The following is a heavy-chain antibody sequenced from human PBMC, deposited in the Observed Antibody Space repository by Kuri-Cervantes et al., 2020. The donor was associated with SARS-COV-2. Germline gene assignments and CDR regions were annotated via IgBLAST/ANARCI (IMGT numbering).Heavy chain of an antibody. Sequence: GGSLRLSCAASGFTFSSYWMSWVRQAPGKGLEWVANIKQDGSEKYYVDSVKGRFTISRDNAKNSLYLQMNSLRAEDTAVYYCASLGGTSWHDYWGQRTLVTVSS. D-gene: IGHD2-2*01. CDR1: GFTFSSYW. J-gene: IGHJ4*02. CDR2: IKQDGSEK. CDR3: ASLGGTSWHDY. V-gene: IGHV3-7*01.